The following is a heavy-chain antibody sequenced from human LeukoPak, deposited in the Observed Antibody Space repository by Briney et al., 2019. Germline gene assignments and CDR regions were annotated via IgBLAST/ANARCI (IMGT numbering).Heavy chain of an antibody. V-gene: IGHV3-23*01. Sequence: PGGSLRLSCAASGFTFSSYGMSWVRQAPGKGLEWVSAISGSGGSTYYADSVKGRFTISRDNSKNTLYLQMNSLRAEDTAVYYCAKGGLWFGELFRSYYYYMDVWGKGTTVTISS. D-gene: IGHD3-10*01. CDR1: GFTFSSYG. J-gene: IGHJ6*03. CDR3: AKGGLWFGELFRSYYYYMDV. CDR2: ISGSGGST.